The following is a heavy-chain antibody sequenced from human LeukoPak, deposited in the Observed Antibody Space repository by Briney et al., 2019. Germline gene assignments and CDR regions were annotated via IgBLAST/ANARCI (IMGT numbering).Heavy chain of an antibody. CDR2: IRYDGNNK. V-gene: IGHV3-30*02. CDR3: AKDNWIYYYDNSGFQGYLDF. Sequence: PGGSVRLSCAASGFTFRDYGIHWVRQAPGKGLEWVAFIRYDGNNKHYADSVKGRFTISRDNSKNTLYLQMNSLRVEDTAAWNRAKDNWIYYYDNSGFQGYLDFWGQGTLVTVSS. CDR1: GFTFRDYG. J-gene: IGHJ4*02. D-gene: IGHD3-22*01.